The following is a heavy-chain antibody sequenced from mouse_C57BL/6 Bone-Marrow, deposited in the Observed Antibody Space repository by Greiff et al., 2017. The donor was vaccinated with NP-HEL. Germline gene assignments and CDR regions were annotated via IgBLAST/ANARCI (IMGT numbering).Heavy chain of an antibody. CDR3: ARSYDYRSFYAMDY. Sequence: VKLQESGPGLVAPSQRLSITCTVSGFSLTSYGVDWVRQSPGKGLEWLGVIWGVGSTNYNSALKSRLSISKDNSKSHVFLKMNSLQTDDTAMYYCARSYDYRSFYAMDYWGQGTSVTVSS. CDR2: IWGVGST. D-gene: IGHD2-4*01. V-gene: IGHV2-6*01. J-gene: IGHJ4*01. CDR1: GFSLTSYG.